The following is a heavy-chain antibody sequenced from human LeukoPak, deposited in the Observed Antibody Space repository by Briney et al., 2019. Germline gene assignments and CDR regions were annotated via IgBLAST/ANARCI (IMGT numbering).Heavy chain of an antibody. Sequence: GRSLRLSCAASGFTFDDYAMHWVRQAPGKGLEWVSGISWNSGSIGYADSVKGRFTISRDNAKNSLYLQMNSLRAEDTAVYYCARDRGYSNFDYWGQGTLVTVSS. D-gene: IGHD4-11*01. CDR2: ISWNSGSI. J-gene: IGHJ4*02. V-gene: IGHV3-9*01. CDR3: ARDRGYSNFDY. CDR1: GFTFDDYA.